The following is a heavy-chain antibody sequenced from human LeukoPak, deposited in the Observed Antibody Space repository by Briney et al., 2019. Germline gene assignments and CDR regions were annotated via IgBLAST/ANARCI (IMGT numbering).Heavy chain of an antibody. CDR1: GFTFSSYA. CDR2: ISGSGGST. CDR3: AKAANYYDSSGYYQPFDY. V-gene: IGHV3-23*01. J-gene: IGHJ4*02. D-gene: IGHD3-22*01. Sequence: GGSLRLSCAASGFTFSSYAMSWVRQAPGKGPEWVSAISGSGGSTYYADSVKGRFTISRDNSKNTLYLQMNSLRAEDTAVYNCAKAANYYDSSGYYQPFDYWGQGTLVTVSS.